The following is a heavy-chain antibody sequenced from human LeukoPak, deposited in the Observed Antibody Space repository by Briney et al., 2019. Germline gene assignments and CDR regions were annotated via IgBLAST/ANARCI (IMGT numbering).Heavy chain of an antibody. CDR2: ISSSSSYI. V-gene: IGHV3-21*01. Sequence: GGSLRLSCAASGFTFSSYSMNWVRQAPGKGLEWVSSISSSSSYIYYADSVKGRFTISRDNAKNSLYLQMNSLRAEDTAVYYCARGLYAYYYDSSGLPGGWFDPWGQGTLVTVSS. CDR1: GFTFSSYS. D-gene: IGHD3-22*01. J-gene: IGHJ5*02. CDR3: ARGLYAYYYDSSGLPGGWFDP.